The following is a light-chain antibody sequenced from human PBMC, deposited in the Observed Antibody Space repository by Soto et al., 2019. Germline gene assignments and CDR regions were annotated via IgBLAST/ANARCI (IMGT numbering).Light chain of an antibody. V-gene: IGKV3-20*01. J-gene: IGKJ1*01. CDR2: GAS. CDR3: HRYGNSRT. Sequence: EIGWRQSPGTLSLSPGDRATLSSWASQRVSSSYLAWYQQKPGQAPRLLIYGASRRATGIPDRFSGSGSGTDFTLTISRLQPEDFAVYYCHRYGNSRTFGQGTKVEIK. CDR1: QRVSSSY.